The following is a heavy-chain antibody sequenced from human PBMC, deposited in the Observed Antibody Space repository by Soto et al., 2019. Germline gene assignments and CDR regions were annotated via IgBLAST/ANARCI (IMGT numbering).Heavy chain of an antibody. D-gene: IGHD3-22*01. CDR1: GYTFTSYG. CDR2: ISAYNGNT. V-gene: IGHV1-18*01. CDR3: ASFVTYYYDSSGYYASD. J-gene: IGHJ4*02. Sequence: QVQLVQSGAEVKKPGASVKVSCKASGYTFTSYGISWVRQAPGQGLEWMGWISAYNGNTNYAQKRQGRVTMTTETSTSTAYMELRSLRSDDTAVYYCASFVTYYYDSSGYYASDWGQGTLVTVSS.